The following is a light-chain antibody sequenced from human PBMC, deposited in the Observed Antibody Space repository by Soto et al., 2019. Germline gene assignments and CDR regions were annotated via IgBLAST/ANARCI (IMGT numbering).Light chain of an antibody. V-gene: IGKV3-15*01. CDR1: QGVGRS. CDR3: QQYYYWPLT. Sequence: EVLMTQSPATLSTSPGEGATLSCRASQGVGRSVAWYQQTPGQSPRLLIYSASTRASGVPARFSGSGSGTEFTLTISSLQSVDFAVYSCQQYYYWPLTFGGGTKVEIK. J-gene: IGKJ4*01. CDR2: SAS.